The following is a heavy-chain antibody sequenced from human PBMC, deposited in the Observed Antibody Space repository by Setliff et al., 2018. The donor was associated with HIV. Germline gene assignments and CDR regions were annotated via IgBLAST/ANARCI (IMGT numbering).Heavy chain of an antibody. J-gene: IGHJ4*02. D-gene: IGHD2-21*01. V-gene: IGHV3-7*03. CDR3: AKGGLDSVFQSFDY. Sequence: GGSLRLSCAASGSMFGVDWMSWVRQTPGKGLEWVASVTPDGGDKYYANSMRGRFTISRDNSKNTLYLQRNSLRADDTAVYYCAKGGLDSVFQSFDYWGQGTLVTVSS. CDR1: GSMFGVDW. CDR2: VTPDGGDK.